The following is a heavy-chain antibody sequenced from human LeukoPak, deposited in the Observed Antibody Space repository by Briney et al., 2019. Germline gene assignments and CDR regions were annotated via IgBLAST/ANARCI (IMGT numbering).Heavy chain of an antibody. CDR1: GFNFSAYG. Sequence: PGKSLRLSCTASGFNFSAYGMHWVRQAPGKGLDWVAVISFHGANEYYADSVKGRFTISRDNSNNTLYLQMNSVRAEDTAVYYCAKGRRGSSYVHYFDRWGQGTLVIVSS. CDR2: ISFHGANE. D-gene: IGHD3-22*01. J-gene: IGHJ1*01. V-gene: IGHV3-30*18. CDR3: AKGRRGSSYVHYFDR.